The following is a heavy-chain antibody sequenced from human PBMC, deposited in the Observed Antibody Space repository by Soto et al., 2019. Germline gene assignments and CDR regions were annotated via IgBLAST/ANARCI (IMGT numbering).Heavy chain of an antibody. Sequence: GASVKVSCKVSGYTLTELSMHWVRQAPGKGLEWMGGFDPEDGETIYAQKFQGRVTMTEDTSTDTAYMELSSLRPEDTAVYYCATVTHGQLETYYFDYWGQGTLVTVSS. J-gene: IGHJ4*02. V-gene: IGHV1-24*01. CDR3: ATVTHGQLETYYFDY. CDR2: FDPEDGET. D-gene: IGHD6-13*01. CDR1: GYTLTELS.